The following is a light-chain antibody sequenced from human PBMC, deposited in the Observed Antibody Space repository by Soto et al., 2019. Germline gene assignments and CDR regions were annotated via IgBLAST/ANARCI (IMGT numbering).Light chain of an antibody. CDR1: QGINSH. CDR3: QQVSGYPLN. CDR2: AAS. V-gene: IGKV1-9*01. Sequence: IQLTQSPSSLAASLGDRVTITCRASQGINSHLAWYQQGPGKAPKLLIYAASTLQSGVPSRFRGSASGTEFTLTISSLQPEDFEPYYCQQVSGYPLNFGGGTKVDIK. J-gene: IGKJ4*01.